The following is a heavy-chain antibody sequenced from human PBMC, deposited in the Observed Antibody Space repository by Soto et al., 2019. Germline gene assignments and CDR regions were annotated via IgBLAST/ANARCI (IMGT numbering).Heavy chain of an antibody. CDR2: ITPTSVDT. J-gene: IGHJ6*02. CDR1: GSTLTASY. V-gene: IGHV1-2*02. D-gene: IGHD1-26*01. Sequence: QVQLVQSGTEVKSPGDSVRAPCKAPGSTLTASYVHWLRQALGQGLEGREWITPTSVDTYLAQRFQGRVTMNRDKSIGTAYMELRGLTSDDTAEYYCAKGGAIVAAGTRVYLYNAMDVWGQGTTVTVSS. CDR3: AKGGAIVAAGTRVYLYNAMDV.